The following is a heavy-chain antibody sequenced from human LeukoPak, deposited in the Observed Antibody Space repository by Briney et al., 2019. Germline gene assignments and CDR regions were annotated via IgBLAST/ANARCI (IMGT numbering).Heavy chain of an antibody. D-gene: IGHD3-10*01. CDR1: GFTFSSYA. CDR3: AKVGPSLVRGLIRGGARYYYNYMDV. J-gene: IGHJ6*03. CDR2: ISGSGGST. Sequence: GGSLRLSCAASGFTFSSYAMSWVRQAPGKGLEWVSAISGSGGSTYYADSVKGRFAISRDTSKNTLYLQMNSLRAEDTAVYYCAKVGPSLVRGLIRGGARYYYNYMDVWGKGTTVTISS. V-gene: IGHV3-23*01.